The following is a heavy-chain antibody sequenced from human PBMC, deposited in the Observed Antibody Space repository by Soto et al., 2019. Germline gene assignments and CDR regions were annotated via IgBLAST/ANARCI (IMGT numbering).Heavy chain of an antibody. CDR1: GYSFTSYW. Sequence: GASLKISCKGSGYSFTSYWIGWVRQMPGNGLEWMGIIDPGDSDTRYSPSFQGQVTISADKSISTAYLQWSSLKASDTAMYYCARSIAAAGTRYYYYGMDVWGQGTTVTVSS. D-gene: IGHD6-13*01. CDR3: ARSIAAAGTRYYYYGMDV. J-gene: IGHJ6*02. V-gene: IGHV5-51*01. CDR2: IDPGDSDT.